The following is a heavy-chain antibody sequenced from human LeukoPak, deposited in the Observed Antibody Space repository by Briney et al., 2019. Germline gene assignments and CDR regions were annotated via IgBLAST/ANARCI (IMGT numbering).Heavy chain of an antibody. D-gene: IGHD6-19*01. Sequence: SETLSLTCSVSGGSISSYYWSWIRQPPGKGLGWIGYIYYSGSTNYNPSLKSRVTISVDTSKNQFSLKLSSVTAADTAVYYCARGTDSSGWQGVDAFDIWGQGTMVTVSS. V-gene: IGHV4-59*01. CDR1: GGSISSYY. CDR2: IYYSGST. CDR3: ARGTDSSGWQGVDAFDI. J-gene: IGHJ3*02.